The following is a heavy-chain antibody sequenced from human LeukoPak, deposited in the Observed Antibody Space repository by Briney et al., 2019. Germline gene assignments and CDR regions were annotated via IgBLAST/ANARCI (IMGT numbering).Heavy chain of an antibody. Sequence: PGGSLRLSCAASGFTFSGYGMHWVRQAPGKGLEWVAFIRYDGSNKYYADSVKGRFTISRDNSKNTLYLQMNSLRAEDTAVYYCAKGDTAMETHYFDYWGQGTLVTVSS. J-gene: IGHJ4*02. CDR3: AKGDTAMETHYFDY. D-gene: IGHD5-18*01. V-gene: IGHV3-30*02. CDR2: IRYDGSNK. CDR1: GFTFSGYG.